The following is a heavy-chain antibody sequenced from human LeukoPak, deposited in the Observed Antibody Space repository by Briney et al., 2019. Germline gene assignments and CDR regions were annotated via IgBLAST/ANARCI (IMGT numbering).Heavy chain of an antibody. CDR2: ISGNDGVT. CDR3: ARGCFEGSVYHGYAH. J-gene: IGHJ4*02. V-gene: IGHV3-23*01. D-gene: IGHD3-22*01. CDR1: GFTFSSHG. Sequence: PGGSLRLSCVASGFTFSSHGMGWVRQAPGKGLECVSVISGNDGVTVYADSVKGRFTISRDNSKNTLYLQMNSLRVEDTAVYYCARGCFEGSVYHGYAHWGQGTLVTVSS.